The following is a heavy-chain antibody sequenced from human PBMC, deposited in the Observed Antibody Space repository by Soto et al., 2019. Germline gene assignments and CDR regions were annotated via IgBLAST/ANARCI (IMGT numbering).Heavy chain of an antibody. D-gene: IGHD6-13*01. V-gene: IGHV5-10-1*01. Sequence: GESLKISCKGSGYSFTSYWISWVRQMPGKGLEWMGRIDPSDSYTNYSPSFQGHVTISADKSISTAYLQWSSLKASDTAMYYCASGLGSSWNPNDYWGQGTLVTVSS. CDR2: IDPSDSYT. CDR1: GYSFTSYW. CDR3: ASGLGSSWNPNDY. J-gene: IGHJ4*02.